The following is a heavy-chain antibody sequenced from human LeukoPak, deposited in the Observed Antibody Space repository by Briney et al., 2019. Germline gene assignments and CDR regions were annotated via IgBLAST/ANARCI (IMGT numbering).Heavy chain of an antibody. CDR2: IIPIFGTA. V-gene: IGHV1-69*13. Sequence: ASVKVSCKASGGTFSSYAISWVRQAPGQGLEWMGGIIPIFGTANYAQKFQGRVTITADESTSTAYMELSSLRAEDTAVYYCAKKTSGSCLSPLDYWGQGTLVTVSS. CDR1: GGTFSSYA. D-gene: IGHD1-26*01. J-gene: IGHJ4*02. CDR3: AKKTSGSCLSPLDY.